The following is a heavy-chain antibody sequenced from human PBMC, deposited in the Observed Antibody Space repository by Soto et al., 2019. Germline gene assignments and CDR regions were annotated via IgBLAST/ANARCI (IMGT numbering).Heavy chain of an antibody. D-gene: IGHD6-19*01. V-gene: IGHV3-53*02. Sequence: EVSLVETGGGLIHPGGSLRLSGAASGFTVSGMFMKWVRQAPGKGLEWVSVIYPAGPTYYADSVKGRFTIYRDNSKNTLFLQLNNLRAEDTAVYYCARDADSSGLHYWGQGILVTVSS. CDR3: ARDADSSGLHY. CDR1: GFTVSGMF. J-gene: IGHJ4*02. CDR2: IYPAGPT.